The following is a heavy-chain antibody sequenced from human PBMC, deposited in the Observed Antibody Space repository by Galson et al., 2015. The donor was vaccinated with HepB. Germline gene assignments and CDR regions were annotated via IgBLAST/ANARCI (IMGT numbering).Heavy chain of an antibody. Sequence: SVKVSCKASGYTFTGYYMHWVRQAPGQGLEWMGRINPNSGGTNYAQKFQGRVTMTRDTSISTAYMELSRLRSDDTAVYYCARDPIIVGATEGDDAFDIWGQGTMVTVSS. J-gene: IGHJ3*02. V-gene: IGHV1-2*06. CDR2: INPNSGGT. CDR3: ARDPIIVGATEGDDAFDI. D-gene: IGHD1-26*01. CDR1: GYTFTGYY.